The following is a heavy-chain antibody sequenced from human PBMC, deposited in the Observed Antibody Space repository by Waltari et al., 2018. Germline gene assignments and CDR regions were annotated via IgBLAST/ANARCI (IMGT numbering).Heavy chain of an antibody. J-gene: IGHJ6*02. V-gene: IGHV1-69*04. D-gene: IGHD3-16*01. CDR1: GGTFSSYA. Sequence: QVQLVQSGAEVKKPGSSVKVSCKASGGTFSSYAISWVRQAPGQGLEWRGRIIPILGIANYATEFQGRVTITADESTITAYMELSSLRSEDTAVYYWAREGGAYYYGMDVWGQGTTVTVSS. CDR2: IIPILGIA. CDR3: AREGGAYYYGMDV.